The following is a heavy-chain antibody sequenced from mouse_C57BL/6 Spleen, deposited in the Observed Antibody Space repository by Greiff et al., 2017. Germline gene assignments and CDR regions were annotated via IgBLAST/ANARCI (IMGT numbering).Heavy chain of an antibody. Sequence: VQLKESGPELVKPGASVKIPCKASGYTFTDYNMDWVKQSHGKSLEWIGDINPNNGGTIYNQKFKGKATLTVDKSSSTAYMDLRSLTSEDPAVYYCARGIITTVVNPYYAMDYWGQGTSVTVSS. CDR2: INPNNGGT. CDR3: ARGIITTVVNPYYAMDY. D-gene: IGHD1-1*01. CDR1: GYTFTDYN. V-gene: IGHV1-18*01. J-gene: IGHJ4*01.